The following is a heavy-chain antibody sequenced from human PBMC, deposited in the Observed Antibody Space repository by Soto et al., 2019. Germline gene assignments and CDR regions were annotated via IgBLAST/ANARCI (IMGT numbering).Heavy chain of an antibody. Sequence: GGSLRLSCAASGFTFSDHYVDWVRQAPGKGLEWVGRTRNKANSYTTEYAGSVKGRFTISRDDSKNSLYLQMNSLKTEDTAVYYCARSLRYCSSTSCYYFDYWGQGTLVTVSS. CDR2: TRNKANSYTT. CDR3: ARSLRYCSSTSCYYFDY. CDR1: GFTFSDHY. V-gene: IGHV3-72*01. D-gene: IGHD2-2*01. J-gene: IGHJ4*02.